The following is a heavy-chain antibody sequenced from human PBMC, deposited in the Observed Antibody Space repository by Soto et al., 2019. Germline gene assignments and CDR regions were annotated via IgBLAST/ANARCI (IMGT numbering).Heavy chain of an antibody. CDR2: ISHGGSS. Sequence: PSETLSLTCAASGYSVSSAYYWAWIRQPPAIGLELIGSISHGGSSYYNPSLKSRLTISMDTSKNQFSLRLRSVTAADTAMYYCALTRPSEGRLVLGPRIDGFDIWGQGTMVTVSS. CDR3: ALTRPSEGRLVLGPRIDGFDI. J-gene: IGHJ3*02. D-gene: IGHD3-22*01. CDR1: GYSVSSAYY. V-gene: IGHV4-38-2*01.